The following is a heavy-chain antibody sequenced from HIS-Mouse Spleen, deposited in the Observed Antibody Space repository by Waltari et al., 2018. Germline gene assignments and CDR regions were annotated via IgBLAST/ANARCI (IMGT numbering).Heavy chain of an antibody. CDR1: GYTFTSYD. CDR3: ARGRNWGPYWYFDL. CDR2: RNPNSGNT. Sequence: QVQLVQSGAEVKKPGASVKVSCKASGYTFTSYDINWVRQATGQGLEWMGWRNPNSGNTGYAQKFQGRGTMTRNTSISTAYMELSSLRSEDTAVYYCARGRNWGPYWYFDLWGRGTLVTVSS. J-gene: IGHJ2*01. D-gene: IGHD7-27*01. V-gene: IGHV1-8*01.